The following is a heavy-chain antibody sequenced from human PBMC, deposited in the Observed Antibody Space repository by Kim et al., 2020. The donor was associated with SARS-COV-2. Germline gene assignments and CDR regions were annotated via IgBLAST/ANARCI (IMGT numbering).Heavy chain of an antibody. CDR3: ARSSGWHPGFDP. Sequence: SETLSLTCTVSGGSISSYYWSWIRQPPGKGLEWIGYIYYSGSTNYNPSLKSRVTISVDTSKNQFSLKLSSVTAADTAVYYCARSSGWHPGFDPWGQGTLVTVSS. CDR2: IYYSGST. J-gene: IGHJ5*02. D-gene: IGHD6-19*01. CDR1: GGSISSYY. V-gene: IGHV4-59*01.